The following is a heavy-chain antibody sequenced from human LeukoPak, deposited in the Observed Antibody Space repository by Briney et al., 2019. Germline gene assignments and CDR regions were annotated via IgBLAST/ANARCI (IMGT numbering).Heavy chain of an antibody. V-gene: IGHV3-30-3*01. D-gene: IGHD4-11*01. Sequence: GGSLRLSCAASGFTFSSYAMHWVRQAPGKGLEWVAVISYDGSNKYYADSVKGRFTISRDNSKNTLYLQMNSLRAEDTAVYYCAKDLKAHSNYVDYFDYWGQGTLVIVSS. J-gene: IGHJ4*02. CDR1: GFTFSSYA. CDR3: AKDLKAHSNYVDYFDY. CDR2: ISYDGSNK.